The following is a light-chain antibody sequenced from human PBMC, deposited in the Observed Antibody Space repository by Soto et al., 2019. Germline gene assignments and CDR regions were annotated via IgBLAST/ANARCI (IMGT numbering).Light chain of an antibody. CDR2: TDN. CDR1: SSNIGINT. J-gene: IGLJ1*01. CDR3: AAWDDSLNGFYV. V-gene: IGLV1-44*01. Sequence: QSVLTQPPSASGTPGQRVTISCSGSSSNIGINTVNWYQQVPGTAPKLLIYTDNQRPSGVPDRFSGSKSGTSASLAISGLQSEDEADYYCAAWDDSLNGFYVFGTGTKVTVL.